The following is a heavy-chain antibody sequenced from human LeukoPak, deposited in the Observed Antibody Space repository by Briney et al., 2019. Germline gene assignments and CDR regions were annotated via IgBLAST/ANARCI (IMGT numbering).Heavy chain of an antibody. J-gene: IGHJ6*03. Sequence: ATVKISCKASGYTFTDYYMHWVQQAPGKGLEWMGRVDPEDGETIYAEKFQGRVTITADTSTDTAYMELSSLRSEDTAVYYCARVIAARGIGGRYYYYYMDVWGKGTTVTVSS. V-gene: IGHV1-69-2*01. D-gene: IGHD6-6*01. CDR3: ARVIAARGIGGRYYYYYMDV. CDR2: VDPEDGET. CDR1: GYTFTDYY.